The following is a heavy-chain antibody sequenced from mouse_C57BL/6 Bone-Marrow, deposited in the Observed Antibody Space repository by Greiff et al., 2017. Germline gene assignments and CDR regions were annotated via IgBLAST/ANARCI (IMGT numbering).Heavy chain of an antibody. D-gene: IGHD2-10*02. CDR3: TRVWLDY. CDR1: GFNIKDDY. Sequence: EVQLQQSGAELVRPGASVKLSCTASGFNIKDDYMPWVKQRPEQGLEWIGWIDPENGDTEYASKFQGKVTITADTSSNTAYLQLSSLTSEDTAVYYCTRVWLDYWGQGTSVTVSS. J-gene: IGHJ4*01. CDR2: IDPENGDT. V-gene: IGHV14-4*01.